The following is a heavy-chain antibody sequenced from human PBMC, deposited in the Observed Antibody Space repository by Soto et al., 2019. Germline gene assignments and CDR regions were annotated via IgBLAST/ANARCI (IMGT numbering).Heavy chain of an antibody. CDR2: IIPIPGTA. D-gene: IGHD2-2*01. Sequence: QVQLVQSGAEVQKPGSSEKVSCKASGGTFGSYAISWVRQAPGQGLEWMGGIIPIPGTANYAQKFQGRVTIAADESTSTAYMELSSPRSEDTAVYYCARSHGSSTSLEIYYYYYYGMDVWGQGTTVTVSS. J-gene: IGHJ6*02. CDR3: ARSHGSSTSLEIYYYYYYGMDV. CDR1: GGTFGSYA. V-gene: IGHV1-69*01.